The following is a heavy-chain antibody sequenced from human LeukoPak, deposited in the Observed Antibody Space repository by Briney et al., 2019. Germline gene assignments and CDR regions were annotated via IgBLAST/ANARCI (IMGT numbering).Heavy chain of an antibody. CDR1: GYTFTSYC. V-gene: IGHV1-46*01. CDR2: IDPNGGST. D-gene: IGHD5-18*01. J-gene: IGHJ4*02. Sequence: ASVKVSCKTSGYTFTSYCLHWVRQAPGQGLEWMGMIDPNGGSTNSAQNFRDRVIMTADTSTSTVYMELSSLISEDTAVYYCARGGLYSYGPFDFWGQGTLVTVSS. CDR3: ARGGLYSYGPFDF.